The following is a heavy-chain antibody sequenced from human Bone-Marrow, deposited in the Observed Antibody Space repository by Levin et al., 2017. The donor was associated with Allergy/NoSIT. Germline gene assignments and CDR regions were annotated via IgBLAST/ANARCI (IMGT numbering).Heavy chain of an antibody. CDR3: TRGLYGASDY. D-gene: IGHD4-17*01. CDR1: GFTFSGFT. J-gene: IGHJ4*02. V-gene: IGHV3-73*01. CDR2: IRSKTYNYAT. Sequence: PGESLKISCAASGFTFSGFTMHWVRQASGKGLEWVGHIRSKTYNYATAYAASVKGRFTISRDDSENTAYLQINSLKSEDTAVYYCTRGLYGASDYWGQGTLVTVSS.